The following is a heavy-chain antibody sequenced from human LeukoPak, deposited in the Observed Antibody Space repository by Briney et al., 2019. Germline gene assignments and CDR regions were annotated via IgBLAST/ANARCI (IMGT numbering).Heavy chain of an antibody. V-gene: IGHV3-30-3*01. J-gene: IGHJ4*02. CDR2: ISYDGSNK. Sequence: KSGGSLRLSCAASGFTFSSYAMHWVRQAPGKGLEWVAVISYDGSNKYYADSVKGRFTISRDNSKNTLYLRMNSLRAEDTAVYYCARDTRSSSRIFDYWGQGTLVTVSS. CDR1: GFTFSSYA. CDR3: ARDTRSSSRIFDY. D-gene: IGHD6-6*01.